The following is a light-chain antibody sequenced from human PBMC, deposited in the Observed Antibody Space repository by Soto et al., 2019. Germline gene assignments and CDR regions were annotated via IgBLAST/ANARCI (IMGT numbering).Light chain of an antibody. CDR2: TAS. J-gene: IGKJ4*01. Sequence: ETVMTQSPATLSVSPGERVTLSCRASQSIGTSLAWYQQRPGQAPRLLIYTASIRATGTPVRFSGIGSGTDFTLTFISLQSEDCVIYYCHQYHAWPLTFGGGTKVEIK. CDR1: QSIGTS. CDR3: HQYHAWPLT. V-gene: IGKV3D-15*01.